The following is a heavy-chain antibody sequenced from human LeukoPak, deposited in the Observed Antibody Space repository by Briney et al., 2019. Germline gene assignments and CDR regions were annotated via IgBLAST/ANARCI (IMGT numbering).Heavy chain of an antibody. Sequence: GSLRLSCAASGFTFSSYWMSWIRQPPGKGLEWIGEINHSGSTNYNPSLKSRVTISVDTSKNQFSLKLSSVTAADTAVYYCARGAIHFDPWGQGTLVTVSS. CDR1: GFTFSSYW. J-gene: IGHJ5*02. V-gene: IGHV4-34*01. D-gene: IGHD2-2*01. CDR3: ARGAIHFDP. CDR2: INHSGST.